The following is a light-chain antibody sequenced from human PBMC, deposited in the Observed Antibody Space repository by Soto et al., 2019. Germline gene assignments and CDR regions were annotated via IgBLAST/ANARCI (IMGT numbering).Light chain of an antibody. V-gene: IGLV4-69*01. J-gene: IGLJ3*02. CDR3: QTWGTGIWV. Sequence: QLVLTQSPSASASLGASVKLTCTLSSGYSTYGIAWHQQQPEKGPRFLMKLNSDGSHNEGDGIPDRFSGSSSGAERYLTISSLQLEDEADYYCQTWGTGIWVFGGGTKLTVL. CDR1: SGYSTYG. CDR2: LNSDGSH.